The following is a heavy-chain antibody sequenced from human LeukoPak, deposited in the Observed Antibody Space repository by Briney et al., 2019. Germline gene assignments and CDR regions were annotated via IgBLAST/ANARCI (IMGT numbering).Heavy chain of an antibody. CDR1: GYTFSRYG. CDR2: ISGYNAYT. D-gene: IGHD3-22*01. CDR3: ARYRVYYYDSSGYGIFDY. Sequence: ASVKVSCKASGYTFSRYGISWVRQAPGQGLEWMGWISGYNAYTHYAQKLQGRVTMTTDTSTSTAYMELRSLRSDDTAVYYCARYRVYYYDSSGYGIFDYWGQGTLVTVSS. J-gene: IGHJ4*02. V-gene: IGHV1-18*01.